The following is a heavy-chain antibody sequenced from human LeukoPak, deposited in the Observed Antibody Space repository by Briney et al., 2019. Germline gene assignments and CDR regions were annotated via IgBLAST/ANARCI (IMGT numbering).Heavy chain of an antibody. V-gene: IGHV4-30-4*08. CDR3: ASEHSYDSSGYAGRYFDY. CDR1: GGSISSSSYY. J-gene: IGHJ4*02. D-gene: IGHD3-22*01. Sequence: SETLSLTCTVSGGSISSSSYYWGWIRQPPGKGLEWIGYIYYSGSTYYNPSLKSRVTISVDTSKNQFSLKLSSVTAADTAVYYCASEHSYDSSGYAGRYFDYWGQGTLVTVSS. CDR2: IYYSGST.